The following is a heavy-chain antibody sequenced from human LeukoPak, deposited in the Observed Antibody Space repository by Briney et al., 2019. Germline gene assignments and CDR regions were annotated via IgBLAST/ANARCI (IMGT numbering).Heavy chain of an antibody. J-gene: IGHJ6*02. D-gene: IGHD3-3*01. CDR1: GYTFTSYA. CDR2: INPSGGST. Sequence: ASVKVSCTASGYTFTSYAMHWVRQAPGQGLEWMGIINPSGGSTSYTQKFQGRVTMTRDTSTSTVYMELSSLRSEDTAVYYCAREGFPPKISDFWSGLGPYYYYGMDVWGQGTTVTVSS. V-gene: IGHV1-46*01. CDR3: AREGFPPKISDFWSGLGPYYYYGMDV.